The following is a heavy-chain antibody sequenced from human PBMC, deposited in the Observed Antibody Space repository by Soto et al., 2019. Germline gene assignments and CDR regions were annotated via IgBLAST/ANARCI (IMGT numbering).Heavy chain of an antibody. CDR3: ATAISSPFSNFDS. V-gene: IGHV3-7*01. CDR1: GFTFSTYW. J-gene: IGHJ4*02. CDR2: IKEDASEK. D-gene: IGHD2-2*01. Sequence: EVQLVQSGGDLVQPGGSLRLSCVASGFTFSTYWMTWVRQAPGMGLEWVAGIKEDASEKVYVDSVKGRFSTSRDNAKNSLYLQLNSLRAEDTAVYYCATAISSPFSNFDSWGQGSLVTVSS.